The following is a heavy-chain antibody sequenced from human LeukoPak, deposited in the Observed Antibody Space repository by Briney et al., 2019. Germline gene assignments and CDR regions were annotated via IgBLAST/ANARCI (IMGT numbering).Heavy chain of an antibody. J-gene: IGHJ4*02. V-gene: IGHV3-15*01. D-gene: IGHD3-10*01. CDR2: IKSKTDGGTT. CDR3: TGRITMIRGVITNFDS. Sequence: GGSLRLSCAASGFTFSNAWKSWVRQAPGKGLEWVGRIKSKTDGGTTDYAAPVKGRFTISRDDSKNTLYLQMNSLKTEDTAVYYCTGRITMIRGVITNFDSWGQGTLVTVSS. CDR1: GFTFSNAW.